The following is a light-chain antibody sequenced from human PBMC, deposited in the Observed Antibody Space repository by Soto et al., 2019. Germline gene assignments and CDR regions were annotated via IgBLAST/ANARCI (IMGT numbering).Light chain of an antibody. V-gene: IGLV6-57*04. CDR3: QSYDSSNVV. Sequence: NFMLTQPHSVSESPGKTVTISCTRSSGSIASNYVQWYQQRPGSAPTTVIYEDNQRPSGDPDRFSGSIDSSSNSASLTISGLETEDEADYYCQSYDSSNVVFGGGTQLTVL. J-gene: IGLJ2*01. CDR1: SGSIASNY. CDR2: EDN.